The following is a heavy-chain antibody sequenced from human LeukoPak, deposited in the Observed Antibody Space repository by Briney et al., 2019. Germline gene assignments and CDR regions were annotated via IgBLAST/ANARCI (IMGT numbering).Heavy chain of an antibody. D-gene: IGHD1-26*01. CDR3: ARGVRRATFDY. CDR2: ISSNGGST. V-gene: IGHV3-64*01. CDR1: GFTFSSYA. J-gene: IGHJ4*02. Sequence: GGSLRLSCAASGFTFSSYAMHWVRQAPGKGLEYVSAISSNGGSTYYANSVKGGFTISRDNSKNTLYLQMGSLRAEDMAVYYCARGVRRATFDYWGQGTLVTVSS.